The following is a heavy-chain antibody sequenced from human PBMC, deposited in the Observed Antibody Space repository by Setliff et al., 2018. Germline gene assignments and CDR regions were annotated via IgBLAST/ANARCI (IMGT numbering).Heavy chain of an antibody. CDR3: TTYAGLVVSPT. D-gene: IGHD3-22*01. CDR1: GFSFSDHS. CDR2: TRNKVSSYIT. J-gene: IGHJ4*02. V-gene: IGHV3-72*01. Sequence: PGGSLRLSCATSGFSFSDHSMDWVRQAPGKGLEWVGRTRNKVSSYITEYAAPVEGRFTISRDDSRNTLYLHMNSLKTEDTAVYYCTTYAGLVVSPTWGQGTLVTVSS.